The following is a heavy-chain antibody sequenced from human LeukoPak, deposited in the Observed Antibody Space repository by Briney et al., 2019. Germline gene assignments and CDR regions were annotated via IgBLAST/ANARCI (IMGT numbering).Heavy chain of an antibody. D-gene: IGHD6-13*01. J-gene: IGHJ6*02. V-gene: IGHV3-30*18. CDR2: ISYDGSNK. CDR1: GFTFSSYS. CDR3: AKDRAAAGTTYYYYYGMDV. Sequence: AGGSLRLSCAASGFTFSSYSMNWVRQAPGKGLEWVAVISYDGSNKYYADSVKGRFTISRDNSKNTLYLQMNSLRAEDTAVYYCAKDRAAAGTTYYYYYGMDVWGQGTTVTVSS.